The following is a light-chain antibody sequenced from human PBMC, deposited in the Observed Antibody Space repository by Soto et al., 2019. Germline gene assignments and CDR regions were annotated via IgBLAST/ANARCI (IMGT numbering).Light chain of an antibody. CDR2: GAS. CDR3: QQYGSSPPYT. CDR1: QSVSSSY. Sequence: EIVLTQSPGTLSLSPGERVTLSCRASQSVSSSYLAWYQQKPGQAPRLLIYGASSRATGIPDRFSGSGSGTDFTLIISRLEPEEFAVYYCQQYGSSPPYTFGQGTKLEIK. J-gene: IGKJ2*01. V-gene: IGKV3-20*01.